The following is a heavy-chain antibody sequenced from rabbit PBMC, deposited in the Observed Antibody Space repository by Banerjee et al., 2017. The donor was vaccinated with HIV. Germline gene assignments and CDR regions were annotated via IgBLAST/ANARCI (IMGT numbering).Heavy chain of an antibody. V-gene: IGHV1S45*01. J-gene: IGHJ4*01. Sequence: QEQLKETGGGLVQPEGSLTLTCKASGFDFSGNALCWFRQAPGKGPEWIGTIYAGSSGITDYASWVNCRFTISKTSSTTVTLQVTSLTVADTATYFCARNNDDYWGYDFDLWGQGTLVTVS. CDR3: ARNNDDYWGYDFDL. D-gene: IGHD2-1*01. CDR2: IYAGSSGIT. CDR1: GFDFSGNA.